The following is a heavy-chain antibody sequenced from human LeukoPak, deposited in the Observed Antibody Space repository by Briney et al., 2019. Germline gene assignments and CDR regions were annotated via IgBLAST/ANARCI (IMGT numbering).Heavy chain of an antibody. CDR2: IKEDGSEK. J-gene: IGHJ5*02. CDR1: GFTVSSNY. V-gene: IGHV3-7*01. CDR3: ARAVASNWFDP. D-gene: IGHD6-19*01. Sequence: GGSLRLSCAASGFTVSSNYMSWVRQAPGKGLEWLANIKEDGSEKYYVDSVKGRFTISRDNAKSSLYLQMKSLRAEDTAVYYCARAVASNWFDPWGQGTLVTVSS.